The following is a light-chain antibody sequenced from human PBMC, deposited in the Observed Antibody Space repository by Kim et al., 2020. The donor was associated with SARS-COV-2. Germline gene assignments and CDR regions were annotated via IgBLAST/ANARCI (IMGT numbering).Light chain of an antibody. Sequence: QSALTQPASVSGSPGQSITISCTGTSSDVGGYNHVSWYQHHPGKAPKLMIYEVSNWPSGVSNRFSGSKSGNTAFLTISGLQTEDEADYYCSSFTTSDTWVFGGGTKVTVL. CDR2: EVS. V-gene: IGLV2-14*01. CDR1: SSDVGGYNH. J-gene: IGLJ3*02. CDR3: SSFTTSDTWV.